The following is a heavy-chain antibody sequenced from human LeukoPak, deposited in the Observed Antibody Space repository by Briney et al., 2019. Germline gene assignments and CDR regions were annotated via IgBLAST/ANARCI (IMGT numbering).Heavy chain of an antibody. D-gene: IGHD3-22*01. CDR3: AKDPQPTYYYDSSGSLIDY. V-gene: IGHV3-9*01. Sequence: GGSLRLSCAASGFTFDDFAMHWVRQAPGKGLEWVSGITWKSGSLGYADSVKGRFTISRDNSKNTLYLQMNSLRAEDTAVYYCAKDPQPTYYYDSSGSLIDYWGQGTLVTVSS. J-gene: IGHJ4*02. CDR1: GFTFDDFA. CDR2: ITWKSGSL.